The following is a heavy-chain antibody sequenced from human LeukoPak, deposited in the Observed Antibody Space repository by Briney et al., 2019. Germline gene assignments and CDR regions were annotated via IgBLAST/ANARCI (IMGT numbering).Heavy chain of an antibody. CDR2: INWNGGST. V-gene: IGHV3-20*04. Sequence: GGSLRLSCAASGFTFSSYAMSWVRQAPGKGLEWVSGINWNGGSTGYADSVKGRFTISRDNAKNSLYLQMNSLRAEDTALYYCSREGTGTHFDYWGQGTLVTVSS. CDR1: GFTFSSYA. J-gene: IGHJ4*02. D-gene: IGHD1-1*01. CDR3: SREGTGTHFDY.